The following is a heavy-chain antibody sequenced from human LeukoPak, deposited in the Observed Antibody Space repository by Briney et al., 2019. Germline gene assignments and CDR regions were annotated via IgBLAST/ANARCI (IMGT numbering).Heavy chain of an antibody. Sequence: SETLSLTCAVYGGSFSGYYWSWIRQPPGKGLEWIGEINHSGSTNYNPSLKSRVTISVDTSKNQFSLKLSSVTAADTAVYYCARGFGSGSYYYGWFDPWGQGTLVTVSS. J-gene: IGHJ5*02. CDR1: GGSFSGYY. V-gene: IGHV4-34*01. CDR3: ARGFGSGSYYYGWFDP. D-gene: IGHD3-10*01. CDR2: INHSGST.